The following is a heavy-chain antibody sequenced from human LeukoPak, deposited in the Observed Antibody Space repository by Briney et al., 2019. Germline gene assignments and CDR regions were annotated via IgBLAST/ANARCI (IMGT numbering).Heavy chain of an antibody. V-gene: IGHV5-51*01. D-gene: IGHD3-22*01. CDR3: ARRDYYDSSGDGDY. CDR2: IYPGDSDT. CDR1: GYSFTSYW. Sequence: PGESLKISCKGSGYSFTSYWIGWVRQRPGKGLECMGIIYPGDSDTRYSPSFQGQVTISADKSISTAYLQWSSLKASDTAMYYCARRDYYDSSGDGDYWGQGTLVTVSS. J-gene: IGHJ4*02.